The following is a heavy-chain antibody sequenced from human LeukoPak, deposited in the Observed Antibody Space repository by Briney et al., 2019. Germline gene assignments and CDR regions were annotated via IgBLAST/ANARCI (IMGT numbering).Heavy chain of an antibody. J-gene: IGHJ5*02. CDR3: ARQEGLIAAAGSYNWFDP. D-gene: IGHD6-13*01. V-gene: IGHV4-59*08. CDR2: IYYSGST. CDR1: GGSISSYY. Sequence: SETLSLTCTVSGGSISSYYWSWIRQPPGKGLEWIGYIYYSGSTNYNPSLKSRVTISVDTSKNQFSLKLSSVTAADTAVYYCARQEGLIAAAGSYNWFDPWGQGTLVTVSS.